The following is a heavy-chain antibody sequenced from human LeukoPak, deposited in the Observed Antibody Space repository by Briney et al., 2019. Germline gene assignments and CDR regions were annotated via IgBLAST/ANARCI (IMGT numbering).Heavy chain of an antibody. CDR2: IYHSGST. D-gene: IGHD3-22*01. V-gene: IGHV4-59*01. J-gene: IGHJ5*02. CDR1: GGSISSYY. Sequence: SETLSLTCTVSGGSISSYYWSWIRQPPGKGLEWIGYIYHSGSTKYNPSLKSRVTISVDTSKNQFSLKLSSVTAADTAVYYCARTRDYYDSSGYSNWFDPWGLGTLDTVSS. CDR3: ARTRDYYDSSGYSNWFDP.